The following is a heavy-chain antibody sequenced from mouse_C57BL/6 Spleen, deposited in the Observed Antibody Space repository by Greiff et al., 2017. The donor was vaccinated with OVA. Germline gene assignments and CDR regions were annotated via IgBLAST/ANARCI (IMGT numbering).Heavy chain of an antibody. CDR2: IYPSDGET. V-gene: IGHV1-61*01. D-gene: IGHD2-3*01. Sequence: VQLQQPGAELVRPGSSVKLSCKAPGYTFTSYWMDWVKQRPGQGLEWIGNIYPSDGETHYNQKFKDKATLTVDKSSSTAYMQLSSLTSEDSAVYYCARGGWLEGLWYAMDYWGQGTSVTVSS. J-gene: IGHJ4*01. CDR3: ARGGWLEGLWYAMDY. CDR1: GYTFTSYW.